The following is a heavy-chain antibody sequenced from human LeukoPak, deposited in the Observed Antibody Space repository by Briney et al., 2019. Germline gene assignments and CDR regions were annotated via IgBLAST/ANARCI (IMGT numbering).Heavy chain of an antibody. V-gene: IGHV4-39*01. CDR1: GGSISTSSYY. J-gene: IGHJ2*01. CDR2: VFYSGSA. CDR3: ARHSYGDYAQNRLFDL. D-gene: IGHD4-17*01. Sequence: KPSETLSLTCTVTGGSISTSSYYWGWLRQPPGKGLEWIGAVFYSGSAYSNPSLKSRVTISVDTSNNQFSLKLSSVTAADTAVYYCARHSYGDYAQNRLFDLWGRGTLVTVSS.